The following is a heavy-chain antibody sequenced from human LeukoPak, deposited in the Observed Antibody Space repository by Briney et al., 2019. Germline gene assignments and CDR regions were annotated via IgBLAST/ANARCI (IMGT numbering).Heavy chain of an antibody. Sequence: HPGGSLRLSCAASGFTFSSYEMNWVRQAPGKGLEWVSYISSSGSTIYYADSVKGRFTISRDNAKNSLCLQMNSLRAEDTAVYYCARESPQWEPNNWFDPWGQGTLVTVSS. V-gene: IGHV3-48*03. CDR3: ARESPQWEPNNWFDP. CDR1: GFTFSSYE. D-gene: IGHD1-26*01. J-gene: IGHJ5*02. CDR2: ISSSGSTI.